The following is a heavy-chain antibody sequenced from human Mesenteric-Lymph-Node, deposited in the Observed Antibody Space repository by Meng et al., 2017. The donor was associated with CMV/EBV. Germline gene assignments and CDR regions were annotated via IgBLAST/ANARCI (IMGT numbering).Heavy chain of an antibody. V-gene: IGHV3-23*03. CDR3: AKGPYYYDS. J-gene: IGHJ4*02. CDR1: VFSFSDYT. Sequence: GESLKISCAASVFSFSDYTMNWVRQAPGKGLEWVSVIYSGGTSTYYADSVKGRFTVSRSSSRNTVYLQMNSLRAEDTAIYYCAKGPYYYDSWGQGTLVTVSS. D-gene: IGHD3-10*01. CDR2: IYSGGTST.